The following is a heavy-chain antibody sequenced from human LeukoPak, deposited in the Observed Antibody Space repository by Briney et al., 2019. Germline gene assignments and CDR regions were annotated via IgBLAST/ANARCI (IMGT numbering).Heavy chain of an antibody. J-gene: IGHJ4*02. D-gene: IGHD1-20*01. CDR3: AREPNNWNDVRYFDY. CDR2: IYYSGST. Sequence: SETLSLTCTVSGGSISSYYWSWIRQPPGKGLEWIGYIYYSGSTNYNPSLKSRVTISVDTSKNQFSLKLSSVTAADTAVYYCAREPNNWNDVRYFDYWGQGTLVTVSS. V-gene: IGHV4-59*01. CDR1: GGSISSYY.